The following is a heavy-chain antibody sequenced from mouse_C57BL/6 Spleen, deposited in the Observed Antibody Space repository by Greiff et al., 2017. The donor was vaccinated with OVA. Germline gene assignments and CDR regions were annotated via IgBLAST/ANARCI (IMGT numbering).Heavy chain of an antibody. CDR1: GFTFSSYA. J-gene: IGHJ2*01. CDR3: TRDRQDYFDY. V-gene: IGHV5-9-1*02. CDR2: ISSGGDYI. Sequence: EVKLVESGEGLVKPGGSLKLSCAASGFTFSSYAMSWVRQTSEKRLEWVAYISSGGDYIYYADTVTGRFTISRDNARNTLYLQMSSLKSEDTAMYYCTRDRQDYFDYWGQGTTLTVSS.